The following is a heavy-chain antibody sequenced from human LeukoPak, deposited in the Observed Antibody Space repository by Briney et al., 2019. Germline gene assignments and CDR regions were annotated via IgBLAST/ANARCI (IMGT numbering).Heavy chain of an antibody. V-gene: IGHV4-4*02. Sequence: SSETLSLTCAVSGDSISSSNWWSWVRQPPGKGLEWIGEISHSGSTKYNPSLKSRVTISVDTSKNQFSLKLSSVTAADTAVYYCASHSSGYYFFPWFDPWGQGTLVTVSS. D-gene: IGHD3-22*01. J-gene: IGHJ5*02. CDR2: ISHSGST. CDR1: GDSISSSNW. CDR3: ASHSSGYYFFPWFDP.